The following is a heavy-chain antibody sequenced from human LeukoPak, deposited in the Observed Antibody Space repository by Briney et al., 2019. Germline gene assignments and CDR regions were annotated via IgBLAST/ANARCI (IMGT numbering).Heavy chain of an antibody. D-gene: IGHD4-17*01. Sequence: PGGSLRLSCAASGFTFSSYAMHWVRQAPGKGLEWVAVISYDGSNKYYADSVKGRFTISRDNSKNTLYLQMNSLRAEDTAVYYCARESGDYDWGQGTLVTVSS. J-gene: IGHJ4*02. CDR1: GFTFSSYA. CDR2: ISYDGSNK. V-gene: IGHV3-30*04. CDR3: ARESGDYD.